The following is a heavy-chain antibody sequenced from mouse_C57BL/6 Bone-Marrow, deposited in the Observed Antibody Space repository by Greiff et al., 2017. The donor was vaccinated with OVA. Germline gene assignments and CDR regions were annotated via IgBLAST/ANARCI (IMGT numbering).Heavy chain of an antibody. V-gene: IGHV1-76*01. D-gene: IGHD3-2*02. CDR2: IYPGSGNT. J-gene: IGHJ4*01. Sequence: QFQLQQSGAELVRPGASVKLSCKASGYTFTDYYINWVKQRPGQGLEWIARIYPGSGNTYYNEKFKGKATLTAEKSSSTAYMQLSSLTSEDSAVYVGARGAQAAYYAMDYWGQGTSVTVSS. CDR3: ARGAQAAYYAMDY. CDR1: GYTFTDYY.